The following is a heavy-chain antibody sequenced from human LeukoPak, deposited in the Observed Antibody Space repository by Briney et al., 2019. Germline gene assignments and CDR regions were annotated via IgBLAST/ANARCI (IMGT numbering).Heavy chain of an antibody. Sequence: ASVKVSCKSSGYTFTGYYMHWVRQAPGQGLEWMGWINPNSGGTNYAQKFQGRVTMTRDTPISTAYMELSRLRSDDTAVYYCARSYPHQGYTAMAGWGQGTLVTVSS. J-gene: IGHJ4*02. D-gene: IGHD5-18*01. CDR2: INPNSGGT. CDR1: GYTFTGYY. V-gene: IGHV1-2*02. CDR3: ARSYPHQGYTAMAG.